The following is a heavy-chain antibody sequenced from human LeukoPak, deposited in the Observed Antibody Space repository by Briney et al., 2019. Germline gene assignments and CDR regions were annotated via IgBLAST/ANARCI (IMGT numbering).Heavy chain of an antibody. CDR1: GGSFSGYY. D-gene: IGHD4-11*01. CDR3: ARGRVSSSTWYSTYYYYFYMDV. J-gene: IGHJ6*03. CDR2: VDHTGST. V-gene: IGHV4-59*01. Sequence: NPSETLSLTCAVYGGSFSGYYWSWIRQPPGKGLEWIVYVDHTGSTNFNPSLHGRVSISRDTSKNLFSLRLRSVTAADTAVYFCARGRVSSSTWYSTYYYYFYMDVWGKGTTVTDSS.